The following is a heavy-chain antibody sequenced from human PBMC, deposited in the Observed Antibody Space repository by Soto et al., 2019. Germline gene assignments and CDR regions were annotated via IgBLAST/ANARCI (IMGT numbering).Heavy chain of an antibody. Sequence: PGGSLRLSCAASGFTFSSYWMSWVRQAPGKGLEWVANIKQDGSEKYYVDSVKGRFTIPRDNAKNSLYLQMNSLRAEDTAVYYCARVSYDFWSGYYTYYYGMDIWGQGTTVTVSS. D-gene: IGHD3-3*01. V-gene: IGHV3-7*01. CDR2: IKQDGSEK. J-gene: IGHJ6*02. CDR1: GFTFSSYW. CDR3: ARVSYDFWSGYYTYYYGMDI.